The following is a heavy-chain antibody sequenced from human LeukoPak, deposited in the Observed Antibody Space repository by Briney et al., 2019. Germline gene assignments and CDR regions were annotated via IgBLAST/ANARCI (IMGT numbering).Heavy chain of an antibody. V-gene: IGHV1-69*05. Sequence: SVKVSCEASGGTFSSYAISWVRQAPGQGLEWMGRIVPIFGTANYAQKFQGRVTITTDESTSTAYMELSSLRSEDTAVYYCARGYCSSTSCDWRFGWFDPWGQGTLVTVSS. CDR2: IVPIFGTA. CDR3: ARGYCSSTSCDWRFGWFDP. CDR1: GGTFSSYA. D-gene: IGHD2-2*01. J-gene: IGHJ5*02.